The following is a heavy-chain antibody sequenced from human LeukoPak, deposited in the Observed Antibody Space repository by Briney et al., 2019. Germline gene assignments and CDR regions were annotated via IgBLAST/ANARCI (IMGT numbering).Heavy chain of an antibody. CDR1: GYSFTGYY. J-gene: IGHJ4*02. D-gene: IGHD5-24*01. Sequence: ASVKVSCKASGYSFTGYYMHWVRQAPGQGLEWMGWINPNSGAINYDQKFHGRVTMTSDTSFSAAYMELNKLTSDDTALYYCALATWLQFHCDSWGQGTLVTVSS. CDR3: ALATWLQFHCDS. V-gene: IGHV1-2*02. CDR2: INPNSGAI.